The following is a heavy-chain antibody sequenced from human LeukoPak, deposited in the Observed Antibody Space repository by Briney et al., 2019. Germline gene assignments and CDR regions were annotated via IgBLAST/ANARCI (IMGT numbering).Heavy chain of an antibody. D-gene: IGHD1-26*01. CDR2: IYYGWTT. V-gene: IGHV4-39*01. CDR3: TRRPVVGAALRTYYFDY. CDR1: GGSISSSNYY. J-gene: IGHJ4*02. Sequence: SETLSLTCTVSGGSISSSNYYWGWVRQPPGKGLEWIGSIYYGWTTYYNPSLKSRITISVDTSRHQFSLKLSSVTAADTAVYYCTRRPVVGAALRTYYFDYWGQGTLVTVSS.